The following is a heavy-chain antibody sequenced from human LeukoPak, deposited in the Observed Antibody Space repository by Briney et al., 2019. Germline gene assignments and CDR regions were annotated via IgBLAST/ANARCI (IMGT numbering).Heavy chain of an antibody. V-gene: IGHV3-66*01. J-gene: IGHJ4*02. CDR1: GFTVSSNY. CDR2: SYTGGNT. CDR3: ASTSDLLYYFDS. Sequence: GGSLRLSCAASGFTVSSNYMSWVRQAPGKGLEWVSVSYTGGNTHYADSVKGRFTLSRDNSKSTVYLQMNSLRVEDTAMYYCASTSDLLYYFDSWGQGTLVTVSS.